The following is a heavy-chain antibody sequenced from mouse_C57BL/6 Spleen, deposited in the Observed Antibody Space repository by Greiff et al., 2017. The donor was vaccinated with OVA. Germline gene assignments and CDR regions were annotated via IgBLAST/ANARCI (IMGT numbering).Heavy chain of an antibody. CDR3: ARDWDEDY. CDR1: GYSFTSYY. CDR2: IYPGSGNT. J-gene: IGHJ2*01. V-gene: IGHV1-66*01. D-gene: IGHD4-1*01. Sequence: VKLMESGPELVKPGASVKISCKASGYSFTSYYIHWVKQRPGQGLEWIGWIYPGSGNTKYNEKFKGKATLTADTSSSTAYMQLSSLTSEDSAVYYCARDWDEDYWGQGTTLTVSS.